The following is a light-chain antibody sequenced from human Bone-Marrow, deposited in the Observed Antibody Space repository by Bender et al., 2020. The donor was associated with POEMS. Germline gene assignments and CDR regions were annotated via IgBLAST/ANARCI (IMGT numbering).Light chain of an antibody. V-gene: IGLV2-23*01. CDR2: EGT. CDR1: SSDVGVSSF. CDR3: CSYAGSSTLEV. Sequence: QSALTQPASVSGSPGQSITISCTGTSSDVGVSSFVSWYQQHPGKAPKLMIYEGTKRPSGVSNRFSGSKSGNTASLTISGLQAEDEADYYCCSYAGSSTLEVFGTGTKVTVL. J-gene: IGLJ1*01.